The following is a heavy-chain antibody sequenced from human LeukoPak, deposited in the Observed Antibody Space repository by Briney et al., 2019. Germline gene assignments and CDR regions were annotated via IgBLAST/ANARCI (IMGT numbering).Heavy chain of an antibody. J-gene: IGHJ3*02. CDR2: INCNGGST. V-gene: IGHV3-20*04. Sequence: GGSLILSCSASGCTFDDYGMSCCRHAPAKGLEGFSGINCNGGSTGYADSVKGRFTISRDNAKNSLYLQMNSLRAEDTALYYCARPYSGSHGDAFDIRGQGTMVTVSS. CDR3: ARPYSGSHGDAFDI. D-gene: IGHD1-26*01. CDR1: GCTFDDYG.